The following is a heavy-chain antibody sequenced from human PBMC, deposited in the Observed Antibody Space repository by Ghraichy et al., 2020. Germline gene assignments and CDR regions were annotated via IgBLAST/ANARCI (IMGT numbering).Heavy chain of an antibody. V-gene: IGHV3-15*01. D-gene: IGHD7-27*01. Sequence: GGSLRLSCAASGFTFSNAWMSWVRQAPGKGLEWVGRIKSKTDGGTTDYAAPVKGRFTISRDDSKNTLYLQMNSLKTEDTAVYYCTTDLASRVYLGGWYFDLWGRGTLVTVSS. CDR2: IKSKTDGGTT. J-gene: IGHJ2*01. CDR1: GFTFSNAW. CDR3: TTDLASRVYLGGWYFDL.